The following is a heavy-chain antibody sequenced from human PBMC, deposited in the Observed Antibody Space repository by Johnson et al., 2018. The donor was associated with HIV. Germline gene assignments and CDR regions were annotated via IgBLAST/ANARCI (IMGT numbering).Heavy chain of an antibody. D-gene: IGHD2-15*01. J-gene: IGHJ3*02. CDR1: GFTFSSYA. V-gene: IGHV3-23*04. CDR3: AKPGDADCSGGSCYLDAFDI. CDR2: ISGSGGST. Sequence: VQLVESGGGLVQPGGSLRLSCAASGFTFSSYAMSWVRQAPGKGLEWVSAISGSGGSTYYADSVKGRFTISRDNSKNTLYLQMNSLRAEDTAVSYCAKPGDADCSGGSCYLDAFDIWGQGTMVTVSS.